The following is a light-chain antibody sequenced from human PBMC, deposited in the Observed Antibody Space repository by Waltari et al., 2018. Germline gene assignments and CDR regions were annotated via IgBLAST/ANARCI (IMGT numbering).Light chain of an antibody. J-gene: IGKJ4*01. Sequence: LSRMASQGVGGGYLAWYQKRPGQAPRLLSYDASSRATGISDSFSGSGSGTDFTLTISRLEPEDFAVYNCQQYGSSPLTFGGGTKVEIK. CDR1: QGVGGGY. V-gene: IGKV3-20*01. CDR2: DAS. CDR3: QQYGSSPLT.